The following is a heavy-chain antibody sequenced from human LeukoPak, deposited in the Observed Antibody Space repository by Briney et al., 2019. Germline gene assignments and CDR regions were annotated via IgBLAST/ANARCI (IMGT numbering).Heavy chain of an antibody. J-gene: IGHJ4*02. CDR1: GFTFSSYS. Sequence: GSLRLSCAASGFTFSSYSMNWVRQAPGKGLEWVSSISSSSSYIYYADSVKGRFTISRDNAKNSLYLQMNSLRAEDTAVYYCARLVVAATPSGDYWGQGTLVTVSS. CDR3: ARLVVAATPSGDY. D-gene: IGHD2-15*01. CDR2: ISSSSSYI. V-gene: IGHV3-21*01.